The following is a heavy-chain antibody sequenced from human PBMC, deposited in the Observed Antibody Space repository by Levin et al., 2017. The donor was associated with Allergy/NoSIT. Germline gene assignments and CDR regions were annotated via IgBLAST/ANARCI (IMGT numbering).Heavy chain of an antibody. V-gene: IGHV3-30*18. CDR2: ISYDGNNQ. CDR1: GFFFSSYN. CDR3: AKGEAVYGSRTYWGNDN. J-gene: IGHJ4*02. Sequence: GGSLRLSCAASGFFFSSYNMHWVRQAPGKGLECVAVISYDGNNQNYADSVRGRFTISRDNSKNTLFLQMDSLRPEDTAVYYCAKGEAVYGSRTYWGNDNWGQGGLVTVSS. D-gene: IGHD3-10*01.